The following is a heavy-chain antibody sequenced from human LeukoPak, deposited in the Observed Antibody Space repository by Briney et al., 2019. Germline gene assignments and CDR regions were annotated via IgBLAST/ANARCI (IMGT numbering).Heavy chain of an antibody. CDR2: ISWNSGSI. CDR3: AKDIYDGVDTAIVMDY. D-gene: IGHD5-18*01. Sequence: PGRSLRLSCAASGFTFDDYAMHWVRQAPGNGLEWVSGISWNSGSIGYADSVKGRFTISRDNAKNSLYLQMNSLRAEDTALYYCAKDIYDGVDTAIVMDYWGQGTLVTVSS. CDR1: GFTFDDYA. V-gene: IGHV3-9*01. J-gene: IGHJ4*02.